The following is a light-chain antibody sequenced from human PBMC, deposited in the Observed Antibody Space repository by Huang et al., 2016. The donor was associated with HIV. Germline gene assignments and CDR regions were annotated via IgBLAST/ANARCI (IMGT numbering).Light chain of an antibody. Sequence: EIVMTQSPATLSVSPGERATLSCRASQSVSSNLAWYQQKPGQAPRLLIYGASTRATGIPARFRGSGSGTDFTLTISSLQSEDFAVYYCQQYNNWLWTFGQGTKVEIK. J-gene: IGKJ1*01. CDR3: QQYNNWLWT. V-gene: IGKV3-15*01. CDR2: GAS. CDR1: QSVSSN.